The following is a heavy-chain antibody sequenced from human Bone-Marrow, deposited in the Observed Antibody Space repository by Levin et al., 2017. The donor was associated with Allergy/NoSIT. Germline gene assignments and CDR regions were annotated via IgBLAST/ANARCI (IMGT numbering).Heavy chain of an antibody. J-gene: IGHJ4*02. CDR1: GFNFNNYG. CDR3: ATVSQTLAVRGSGDFGIDD. D-gene: IGHD3-10*01. CDR2: ISASGFSR. V-gene: IGHV3-23*01. Sequence: PSETLSLTCAASGFNFNNYGMTWVRQAPGQGLEWVSGISASGFSRYFADSVKGRFDISRDNDQRTVSLQMNSLRADDTAVYFCATVSQTLAVRGSGDFGIDDWGRGTLVTVSS.